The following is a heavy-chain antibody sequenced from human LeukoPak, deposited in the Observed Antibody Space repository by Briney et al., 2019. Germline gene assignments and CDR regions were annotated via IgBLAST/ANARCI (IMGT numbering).Heavy chain of an antibody. CDR1: GFTFSSYW. CDR3: ARGWGVLYYFDY. Sequence: GGSLRLSCAASGFTFSSYWMHWVRQVPGKGLVWVSRINSDGITTTYADSMKGRLTISRDNSKNTLYLQMNSLRAEDTAVYYCARGWGVLYYFDYWGQGTLVTVSS. D-gene: IGHD3-10*01. CDR2: INSDGITT. J-gene: IGHJ4*02. V-gene: IGHV3-74*01.